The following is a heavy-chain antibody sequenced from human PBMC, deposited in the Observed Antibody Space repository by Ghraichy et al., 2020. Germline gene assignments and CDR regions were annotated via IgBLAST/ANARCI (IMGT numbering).Heavy chain of an antibody. D-gene: IGHD2-2*01. CDR3: AKTTAVHYYYGLDV. V-gene: IGHV3-23*01. CDR2: NTVSGGRT. J-gene: IGHJ6*02. CDR1: GFTFNNYA. Sequence: GGSLRLSCAASGFTFNNYAMSWVRQAPGKGLEWVSLNTVSGGRTSYADSVKGRFTISLDPPKTTMYLQMNSLRAEDTAKYYCAKTTAVHYYYGLDVWGQGTTVTVSS.